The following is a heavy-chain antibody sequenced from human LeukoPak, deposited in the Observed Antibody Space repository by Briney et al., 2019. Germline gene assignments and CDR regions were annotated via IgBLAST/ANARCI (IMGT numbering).Heavy chain of an antibody. D-gene: IGHD6-6*01. Sequence: PGGSLRLSCAASGFIFKKYWMNWVRQVPGKGLECLANIKEDGSETYYADSVKGRFTISRDNPKNLLFLQINSLRVEDTAVYYCAKDLDPSKYSSSSHPPYYFDYWGQGTLVTVSS. CDR1: GFIFKKYW. J-gene: IGHJ4*02. CDR3: AKDLDPSKYSSSSHPPYYFDY. CDR2: IKEDGSET. V-gene: IGHV3-7*01.